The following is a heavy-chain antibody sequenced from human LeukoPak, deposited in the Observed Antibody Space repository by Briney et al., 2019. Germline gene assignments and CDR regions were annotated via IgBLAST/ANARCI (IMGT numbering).Heavy chain of an antibody. CDR1: GYTFTSYG. D-gene: IGHD3-22*01. CDR3: AREGYYYDSSGYYTFDY. Sequence: ASVKVSCKASGYTFTSYGISWVRQAPGQGLEWMGWISAYNGNKNYAQKLQGRVTMTTDTSTSTAYMELRSLRSDDTAVYYCAREGYYYDSSGYYTFDYWGQGTLVTVSS. CDR2: ISAYNGNK. V-gene: IGHV1-18*01. J-gene: IGHJ4*02.